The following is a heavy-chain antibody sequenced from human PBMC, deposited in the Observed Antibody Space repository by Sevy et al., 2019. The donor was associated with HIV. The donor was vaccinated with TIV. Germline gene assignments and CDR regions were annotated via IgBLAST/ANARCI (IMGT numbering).Heavy chain of an antibody. CDR2: ISSSGSTI. Sequence: GGSLRLSCAASGFTFNSYEMNWVRQAPGKGLEWVSYISSSGSTIYYADSVKGRFTISRDNAKNSLYLQMNSLRAEDTAVYYCARDDRGYSGYDRGNFDYWGQGTLVTVSS. CDR1: GFTFNSYE. CDR3: ARDDRGYSGYDRGNFDY. J-gene: IGHJ4*02. V-gene: IGHV3-48*03. D-gene: IGHD5-12*01.